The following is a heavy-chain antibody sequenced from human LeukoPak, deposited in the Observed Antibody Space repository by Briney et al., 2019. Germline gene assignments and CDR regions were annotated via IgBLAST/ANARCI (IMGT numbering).Heavy chain of an antibody. CDR3: ARDRSGLLWFDVGY. J-gene: IGHJ4*02. Sequence: GSLRLSCVASGFSFSVYAMSWVRQAPGKGLEWIGYIYYSGSTNYNPSLKSRFTISVDTSKNQFSLKLSSVTAADTAVYYCARDRSGLLWFDVGYWGQGTLVTVSS. V-gene: IGHV4-59*01. D-gene: IGHD3-10*01. CDR2: IYYSGST. CDR1: GFSFSVYA.